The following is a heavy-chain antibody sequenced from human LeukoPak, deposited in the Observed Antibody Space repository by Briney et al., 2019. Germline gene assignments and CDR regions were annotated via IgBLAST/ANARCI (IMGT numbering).Heavy chain of an antibody. V-gene: IGHV3-30*04. CDR3: ARDHRGGYCSSTSCFAFDI. CDR1: GFTFSSYA. D-gene: IGHD2-2*01. CDR2: ISYDGSNK. J-gene: IGHJ3*02. Sequence: GGSLRLSCAASGFTFSSYAMHWVRQAPGKGLEWVAVISYDGSNKYYADSVKGRFTISRDNSKNTLYLQMNGLRAEDTAVYYCARDHRGGYCSSTSCFAFDIWGQGTMVTVSS.